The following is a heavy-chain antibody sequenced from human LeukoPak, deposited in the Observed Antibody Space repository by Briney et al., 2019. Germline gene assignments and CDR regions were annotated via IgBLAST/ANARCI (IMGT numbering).Heavy chain of an antibody. Sequence: ASVKVSCKASGYTFTGYDINWVRQAPGQGLEWMGWMSPSSGNTGYAQKFQGRVTVTSDTSINTAYLELSSLRSEDTAAYYCARALSGCVLCFDYWGQGSLVTVSS. V-gene: IGHV1-8*01. CDR2: MSPSSGNT. D-gene: IGHD5-12*01. CDR1: GYTFTGYD. CDR3: ARALSGCVLCFDY. J-gene: IGHJ4*02.